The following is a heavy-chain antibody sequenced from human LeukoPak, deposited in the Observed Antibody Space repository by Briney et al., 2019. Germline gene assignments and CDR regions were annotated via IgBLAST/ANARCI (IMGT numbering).Heavy chain of an antibody. CDR3: ARKENVYYYFDY. CDR1: GYSITSSSW. D-gene: IGHD3-10*01. V-gene: IGHV4-28*01. CDR2: IYHSGTT. Sequence: SDTLSLTCAVSGYSITSSSWWGWIRQPPGKGLEWVGYIYHSGTTYYDPSLQSRVTMSVDTSKNQFSLKLSSVTAVDTAVYYCARKENVYYYFDYWGQGTLVTVSS. J-gene: IGHJ4*02.